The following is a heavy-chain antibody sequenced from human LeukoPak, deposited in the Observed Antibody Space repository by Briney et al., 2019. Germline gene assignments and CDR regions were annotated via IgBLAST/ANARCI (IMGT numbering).Heavy chain of an antibody. J-gene: IGHJ2*01. CDR3: ARGGPSPTTVTSNWYFDL. CDR2: IDPNSGGT. D-gene: IGHD4-11*01. CDR1: GYTFTDYY. V-gene: IGHV1-2*02. Sequence: ASVKVSCTASGYTFTDYYMHWVQQAPGQGLEWMGWIDPNSGGTKYAQRFQGRVTMTRDTSITTAYMELSRLRSDDTAMYYCARGGPSPTTVTSNWYFDLWGRGTLVTVSS.